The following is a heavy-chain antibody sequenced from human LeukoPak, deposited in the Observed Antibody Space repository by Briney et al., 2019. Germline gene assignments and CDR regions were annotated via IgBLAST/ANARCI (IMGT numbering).Heavy chain of an antibody. CDR2: MSADGTTK. CDR3: ARDLPFYDNSVYDTA. D-gene: IGHD3-22*01. Sequence: QSGGSLRLSCAASGFTLSSQNMHWVRQAPGRGLEWVAVMSADGTTKYYADYVKGRFTISRDNSRNTLYLQMNSLRAEDTAVYSCARDLPFYDNSVYDTAWGQGTLVTVSS. J-gene: IGHJ4*02. V-gene: IGHV3-30-3*01. CDR1: GFTLSSQN.